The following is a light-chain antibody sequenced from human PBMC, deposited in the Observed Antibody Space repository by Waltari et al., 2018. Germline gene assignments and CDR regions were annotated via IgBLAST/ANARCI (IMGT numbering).Light chain of an antibody. CDR1: QSVGRA. CDR2: DAS. Sequence: LLLTQSPGTPALSPGARPTLSCRASQSVGRALAWYQQKPGQAPRLLIYDASSRATGISDKFSGSGSGTDFSITISRVESEAFVVYFCPIYVRLTVTFGQGTKVEVK. V-gene: IGKV3-20*01. CDR3: PIYVRLTVT. J-gene: IGKJ1*01.